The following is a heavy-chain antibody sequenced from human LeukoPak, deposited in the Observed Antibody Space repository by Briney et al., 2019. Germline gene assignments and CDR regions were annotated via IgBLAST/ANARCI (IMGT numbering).Heavy chain of an antibody. D-gene: IGHD6-19*01. CDR1: GFIFSNYG. V-gene: IGHV3-30*02. CDR3: AKDFQWPGPYLYYNMDV. Sequence: GGSLRLSCAASGFIFSNYGMHWVRQAPGKGLEWVAFIRYDGSNKYYADSVKGRFTISRDNSKETLFLQMNNLRVEDTAVYYCAKDFQWPGPYLYYNMDVWGKGTTVTVSS. CDR2: IRYDGSNK. J-gene: IGHJ6*03.